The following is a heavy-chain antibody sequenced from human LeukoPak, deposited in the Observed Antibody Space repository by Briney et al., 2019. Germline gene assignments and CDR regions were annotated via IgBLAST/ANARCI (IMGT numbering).Heavy chain of an antibody. CDR2: ISGSGGTT. D-gene: IGHD4-23*01. J-gene: IGHJ4*02. CDR1: GFTFSNYA. Sequence: GGSLRLSRAASGFTFSNYAMSWVRQAPGKGLEWVSVISGSGGTTYSADSVKGRFTISRDNSKNTLYLQMNSLKAEDTAAYYCARERGSSGGNTNGYFDYWGQGALVTVSS. CDR3: ARERGSSGGNTNGYFDY. V-gene: IGHV3-23*01.